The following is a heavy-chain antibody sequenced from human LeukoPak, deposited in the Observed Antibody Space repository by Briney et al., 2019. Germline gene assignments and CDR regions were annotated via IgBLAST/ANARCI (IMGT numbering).Heavy chain of an antibody. CDR2: INHSGST. CDR1: GGSFSGYY. Sequence: SETLSLTCAVYGGSFSGYYWSWIRQPPGKGLEWIGEINHSGSTNYNPSLKSRVTISLDTSKNQFSLKLSSVTAADTAVYYCASASSSSVDYWGQGTLVTVSS. CDR3: ASASSSSVDY. J-gene: IGHJ4*02. D-gene: IGHD6-6*01. V-gene: IGHV4-34*01.